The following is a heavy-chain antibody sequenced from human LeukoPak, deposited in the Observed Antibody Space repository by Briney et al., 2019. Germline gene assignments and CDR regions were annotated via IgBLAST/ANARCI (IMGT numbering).Heavy chain of an antibody. CDR1: GFTFSDYY. Sequence: GGSLRLSCAASGFTFSDYYMSWIRQAPGKGLEWVSVIYSGGSTYYADSVKGRFTISRDNSKNTLYLQMNSLRADDTAVYYCAKGPAVGYDFWSGYYPFDYWGQGSLVTVSS. CDR3: AKGPAVGYDFWSGYYPFDY. V-gene: IGHV3-53*01. CDR2: IYSGGST. D-gene: IGHD3-3*01. J-gene: IGHJ4*02.